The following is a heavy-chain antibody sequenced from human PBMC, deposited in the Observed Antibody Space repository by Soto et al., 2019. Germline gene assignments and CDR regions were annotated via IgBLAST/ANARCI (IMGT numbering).Heavy chain of an antibody. CDR3: TRAPSYGAFDI. Sequence: ASVKVSCKASGYTFNSYYIHWVRQAPGQGLEWMGIINPSGGSTTYAQKFQGRVTMTRDTSTSTVYMELSSLRSEDTAVYYCTRAPSYGAFDIWGQGTMVTVSS. CDR1: GYTFNSYY. V-gene: IGHV1-46*02. J-gene: IGHJ3*02. CDR2: INPSGGST. D-gene: IGHD4-17*01.